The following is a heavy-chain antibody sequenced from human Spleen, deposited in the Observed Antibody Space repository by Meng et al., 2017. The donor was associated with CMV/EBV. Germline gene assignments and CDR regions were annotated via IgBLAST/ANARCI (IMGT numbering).Heavy chain of an antibody. D-gene: IGHD2-15*01. CDR3: ARVKRYCTGGTCSSTGYYGMDV. J-gene: IGHJ6*02. V-gene: IGHV1-2*02. CDR2: INPNSGGT. CDR1: GYNFTGYY. Sequence: ASVKVSCKASGYNFTGYYIHWVRQAPGQGLEWMGWINPNSGGTNYAQKFQGRITMTGDTSITTAYMELSRPTSDDMAVYHCARVKRYCTGGTCSSTGYYGMDVWGQGTTVTVSS.